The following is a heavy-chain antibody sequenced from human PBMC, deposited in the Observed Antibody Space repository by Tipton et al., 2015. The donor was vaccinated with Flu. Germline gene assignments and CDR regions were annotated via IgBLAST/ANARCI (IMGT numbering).Heavy chain of an antibody. V-gene: IGHV4-39*01. J-gene: IGHJ5*02. CDR2: MYVGGRT. D-gene: IGHD5-12*01. Sequence: TLSLTCTVSGASISGGGYHWAWIRQSPGKGLEWIATMYVGGRTYYDPSLRSRVTISGDTSKNQSSLRLDSVTAADTAVYYCARQALVMDLATFKWFDPWGQGTLVTVSS. CDR1: GASISGGGYH. CDR3: ARQALVMDLATFKWFDP.